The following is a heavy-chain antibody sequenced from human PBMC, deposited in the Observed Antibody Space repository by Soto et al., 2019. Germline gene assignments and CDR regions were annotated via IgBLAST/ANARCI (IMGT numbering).Heavy chain of an antibody. CDR3: ARIRGYYYRMDV. J-gene: IGHJ6*02. CDR1: GFSLSTSGMC. Sequence: SCPTLVNPTQTLTLTCTFSGFSLSTSGMCVSWIRQPPGKALEWLALIDWDDDKYYSTSLKTRLTISKDNSKNKVVLTMTNMAPVDTPTSYCARIRGYYYRMDVWCQGNTVTLSS. V-gene: IGHV2-70*01. CDR2: IDWDDDK.